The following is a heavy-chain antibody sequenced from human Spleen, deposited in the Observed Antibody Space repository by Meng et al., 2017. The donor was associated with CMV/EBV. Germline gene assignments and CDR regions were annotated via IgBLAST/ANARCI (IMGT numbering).Heavy chain of an antibody. D-gene: IGHD3-3*01. J-gene: IGHJ5*02. CDR2: IRSKASSYAT. Sequence: GESLKISCAASGFTFTGSAVHWVRQASGKGLEWVGRIRSKASSYATAYAASVKGRFTISRDDSKSTAYLQVNSLKTEDTAVYYCTRLSETYYDFWSGTPMSWFDPWGQGTLVTVSS. V-gene: IGHV3-73*01. CDR1: GFTFTGSA. CDR3: TRLSETYYDFWSGTPMSWFDP.